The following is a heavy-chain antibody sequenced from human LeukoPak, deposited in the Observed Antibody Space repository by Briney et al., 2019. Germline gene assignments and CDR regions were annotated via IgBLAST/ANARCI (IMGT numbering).Heavy chain of an antibody. V-gene: IGHV4-59*01. J-gene: IGHJ5*02. CDR3: ATATHRGNPPYYDFWSGYYTPNNWFDP. Sequence: SETLSLTCCVAGGSSSSYYWRWMGQPPGGGREWMGDVYWSGSTNYNPAPKSRVTISVDTSKNQFSLKLSSVTAADTAVYYCATATHRGNPPYYDFWSGYYTPNNWFDPSGQGTLVTVS. D-gene: IGHD3-3*01. CDR1: GGSSSSYY. CDR2: VYWSGST.